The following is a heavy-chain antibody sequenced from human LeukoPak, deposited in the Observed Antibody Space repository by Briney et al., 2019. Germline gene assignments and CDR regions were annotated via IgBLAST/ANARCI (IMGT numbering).Heavy chain of an antibody. Sequence: PSETLSLTCTVSGGSISSYYWSWIRQPPGKGLEWIGYIYYSGSTNYNPSLKSRVTISVDTSKNQFSLILTSVTAADTAMYYCARGYFDAAGYSNPFDSWGQGALVTVSS. V-gene: IGHV4-59*01. CDR1: GGSISSYY. CDR3: ARGYFDAAGYSNPFDS. J-gene: IGHJ4*02. D-gene: IGHD3-9*01. CDR2: IYYSGST.